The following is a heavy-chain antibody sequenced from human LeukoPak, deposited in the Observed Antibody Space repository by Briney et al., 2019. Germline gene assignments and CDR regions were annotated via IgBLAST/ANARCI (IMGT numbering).Heavy chain of an antibody. CDR2: IYYSGST. V-gene: IGHV4-61*01. CDR3: ARGGYDSSGYYLVY. D-gene: IGHD3-22*01. CDR1: GVSVSSGTYY. J-gene: IGHJ4*02. Sequence: SETLSLTCTVSGVSVSSGTYYWSWIRQPPGKGLEWIGYIYYSGSTKYNPSLKSRVTISVDTSKNQFSLKLRSVTAADTAVYYCARGGYDSSGYYLVYWGQGTLVTVSS.